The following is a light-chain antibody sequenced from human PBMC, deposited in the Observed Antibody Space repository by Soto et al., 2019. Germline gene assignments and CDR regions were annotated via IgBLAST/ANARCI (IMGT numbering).Light chain of an antibody. Sequence: VMTQSPATLSVSPWERATLSWRASQSVSSNLAWYQQKPGQAPRLLIYGASTRATGVPARFSGSGSGTEFTLTISSRESEDFAIYHCQQRNSWPRTFGQGTKVDIK. CDR2: GAS. V-gene: IGKV3-15*01. CDR1: QSVSSN. CDR3: QQRNSWPRT. J-gene: IGKJ1*01.